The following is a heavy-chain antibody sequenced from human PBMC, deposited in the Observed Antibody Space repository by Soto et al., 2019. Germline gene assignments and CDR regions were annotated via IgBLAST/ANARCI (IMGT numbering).Heavy chain of an antibody. V-gene: IGHV3-30*18. J-gene: IGHJ3*02. Sequence: LRLSCAASGFTFSSYGMHWVRQAPGKGLEWVAVISYDGSNKYYADSVKGRFTISRDNSKNTLYLQMNSLRAEDTAVYYCAKDFLGGTMFDAFDIWGQGTMVTVSS. CDR2: ISYDGSNK. D-gene: IGHD3-16*01. CDR3: AKDFLGGTMFDAFDI. CDR1: GFTFSSYG.